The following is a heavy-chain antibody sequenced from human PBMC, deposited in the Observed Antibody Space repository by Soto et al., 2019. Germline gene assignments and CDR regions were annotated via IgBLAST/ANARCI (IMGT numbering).Heavy chain of an antibody. D-gene: IGHD3-10*01. CDR2: VHHSGST. CDR3: AKKGYYPSGKINLFDS. V-gene: IGHV4-38-2*02. CDR1: SFSIRSDNY. Sequence: SETLSLTCTVSSFSIRSDNYWGWIRQPPGKGLEWIGSVHHSGSTYYNPSLKSRVTISLHTSKNQFSLRLTSVTAADTAMYYCAKKGYYPSGKINLFDSWGQGTLVTVSS. J-gene: IGHJ4*02.